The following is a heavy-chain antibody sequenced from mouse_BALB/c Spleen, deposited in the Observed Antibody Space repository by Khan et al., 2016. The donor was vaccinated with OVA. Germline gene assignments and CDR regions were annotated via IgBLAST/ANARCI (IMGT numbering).Heavy chain of an antibody. CDR1: GFTFSSFG. Sequence: EVELVESGGGLVQPGGSRKLSCAASGFTFSSFGMHWVRQAPEKGLEWVAFISSGSRTIYYTDTVKGRFTISRDNPKNTLFLQMTSLRSEDTAMYYCASDYGWVLDYWGQGTSVTVSS. CDR3: ASDYGWVLDY. D-gene: IGHD1-1*01. CDR2: ISSGSRTI. J-gene: IGHJ4*01. V-gene: IGHV5-17*02.